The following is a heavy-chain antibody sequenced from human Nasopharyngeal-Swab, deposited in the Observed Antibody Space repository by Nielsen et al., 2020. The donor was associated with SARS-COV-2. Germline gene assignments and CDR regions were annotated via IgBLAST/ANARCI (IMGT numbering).Heavy chain of an antibody. CDR2: ISSSSSYI. Sequence: GGSLRLSCAASGFTFSSYSMNWVRQAPGKGLEWVSSISSSSSYIYYADSVKGRFTISRDNAKNSLYLQMNSLRAEDTAVYYCARTMNWYSSSWYEGYYYYYMDVWGKGTTVTVSS. D-gene: IGHD6-13*01. CDR3: ARTMNWYSSSWYEGYYYYYMDV. J-gene: IGHJ6*03. V-gene: IGHV3-21*01. CDR1: GFTFSSYS.